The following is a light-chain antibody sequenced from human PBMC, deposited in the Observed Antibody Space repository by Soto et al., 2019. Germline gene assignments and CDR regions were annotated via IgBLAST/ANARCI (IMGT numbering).Light chain of an antibody. CDR2: GAS. Sequence: EIVLTQSPGTLSLSPGERATLSCRASKSVSSSYLAWYQQKPGQAPRLLIYGASSRATGITDMFTGSGSGTDFNLTIIRLEPEDFALYYCQHDGSSPPNTFGGGTKVEIK. CDR3: QHDGSSPPNT. V-gene: IGKV3-20*01. CDR1: KSVSSSY. J-gene: IGKJ4*01.